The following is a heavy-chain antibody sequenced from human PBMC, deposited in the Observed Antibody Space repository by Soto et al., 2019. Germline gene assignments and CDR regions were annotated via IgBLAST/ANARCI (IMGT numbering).Heavy chain of an antibody. J-gene: IGHJ3*02. CDR3: ARGGCSGGSCDVSQAFDI. CDR2: IIPIFGTA. V-gene: IGHV1-69*01. CDR1: GGTFSSYA. D-gene: IGHD2-15*01. Sequence: QVQLGQSGAEVKKPGSSVKVSCKASGGTFSSYAISWERQAPGQGLEWMGGIIPIFGTANYEQKFQGRVTIPADESTSTAYMGLSSLRSEDTAVYYCARGGCSGGSCDVSQAFDIWGQGTMVTVAS.